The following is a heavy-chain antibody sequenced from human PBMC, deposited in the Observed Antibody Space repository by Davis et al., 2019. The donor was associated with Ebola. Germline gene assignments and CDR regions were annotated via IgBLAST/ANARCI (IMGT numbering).Heavy chain of an antibody. CDR2: TYPGDSDT. CDR1: GYSFTSYW. D-gene: IGHD3-10*01. J-gene: IGHJ4*02. Sequence: GESLKISCKGSGYSFTSYWIGWVRQMPGKGLEWMGITYPGDSDTRYSPSFQGQVTISADKSISTAYLQWSSLKASDTAMYYCARHNRRVGMVRGVIIIDLDYWGQGTLVTVSS. V-gene: IGHV5-51*01. CDR3: ARHNRRVGMVRGVIIIDLDY.